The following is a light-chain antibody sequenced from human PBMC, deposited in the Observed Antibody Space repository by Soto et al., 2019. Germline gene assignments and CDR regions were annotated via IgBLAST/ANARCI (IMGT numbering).Light chain of an antibody. V-gene: IGKV3-15*01. J-gene: IGKJ4*01. CDR1: QSVNSN. CDR2: VAS. CDR3: QQYNAWPLT. Sequence: IVMTQSPATLSVSPGERVTLSCRASQSVNSNLAWYQQKPGQTPKLLIYVASTRATGIPARFSGSGSLTDFTLTISSLQSEDFAIYYCQQYNAWPLTFGGGTKVEFK.